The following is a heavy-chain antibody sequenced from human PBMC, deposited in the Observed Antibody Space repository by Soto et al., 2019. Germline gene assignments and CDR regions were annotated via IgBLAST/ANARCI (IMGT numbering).Heavy chain of an antibody. Sequence: EVQLLESGGGLVQPGGSLRLSCTASGFTFSNHAMTWVRQAPGKGLECVAAISGGGGSTYYVDSVKGRFTIFRDNSKNTLSVHTSGLSVEDTGIYYCADRDIRVSGYWGQGTLVNVSS. CDR2: ISGGGGST. D-gene: IGHD5-12*01. CDR1: GFTFSNHA. CDR3: ADRDIRVSGY. J-gene: IGHJ4*02. V-gene: IGHV3-23*01.